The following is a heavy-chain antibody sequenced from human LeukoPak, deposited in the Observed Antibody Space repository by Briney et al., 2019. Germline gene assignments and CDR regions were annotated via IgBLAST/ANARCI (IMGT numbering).Heavy chain of an antibody. D-gene: IGHD3-3*01. CDR3: ARSNWSGYYARRIPYYYYYMDV. CDR1: GSIFTSYW. CDR2: IYPGDSDT. J-gene: IGHJ6*03. Sequence: GVSLKIFCEGSGSIFTSYWIGWVRRLPGKGLEWMGIIYPGDSDTRYSPSFQGQVPILPDKVISTAYLTWSSLKASDTAMYYCARSNWSGYYARRIPYYYYYMDVWGKGTTVTVSS. V-gene: IGHV5-51*01.